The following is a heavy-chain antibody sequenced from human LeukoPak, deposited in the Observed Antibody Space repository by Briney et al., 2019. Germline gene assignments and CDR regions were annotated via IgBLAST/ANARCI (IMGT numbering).Heavy chain of an antibody. J-gene: IGHJ4*02. V-gene: IGHV3-23*01. D-gene: IGHD1-14*01. CDR1: GFTFNNYA. CDR2: VSGDGQRT. CDR3: AKEQDNLLLLSHFDS. Sequence: GGSLRLSCAASGFTFNNYAMNWVRQTPGKGLQWVSAVSGDGQRTFYADSVKGRFTIFRDNSMNTLSLQMNSLRVEDSAVYYCAKEQDNLLLLSHFDSWGQGILVTVSA.